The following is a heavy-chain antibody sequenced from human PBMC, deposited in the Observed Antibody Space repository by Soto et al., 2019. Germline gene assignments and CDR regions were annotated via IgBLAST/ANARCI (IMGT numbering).Heavy chain of an antibody. V-gene: IGHV3-30*18. CDR3: AKDLGYCSSTTCYRMDL. Sequence: GGSLRLSCAASGFTFSSYGMHWVRQAPGKGLEWVAVISYDGNNKYYADSVEGRFTISRDNSKNTLYLQINSLRTEDTAVYYCAKDLGYCSSTTCYRMDLWGQGTTVTVSS. CDR2: ISYDGNNK. J-gene: IGHJ6*02. CDR1: GFTFSSYG. D-gene: IGHD2-2*01.